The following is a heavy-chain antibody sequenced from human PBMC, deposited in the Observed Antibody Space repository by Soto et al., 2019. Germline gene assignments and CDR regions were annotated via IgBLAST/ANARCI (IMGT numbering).Heavy chain of an antibody. CDR2: IWYDGSNK. CDR1: GFSFSSYG. J-gene: IGHJ4*02. D-gene: IGHD3-16*02. CDR3: ARDREVYDYVWGSYRFSDFDY. Sequence: GSLRLSCAASGFSFSSYGMHCVRQAQGKWLEGVAVIWYDGSNKYYADSVKGRFTISRDNSKNTLYLQMNSLRAEDTAVYYCARDREVYDYVWGSYRFSDFDYWGQGTLVTV. V-gene: IGHV3-33*01.